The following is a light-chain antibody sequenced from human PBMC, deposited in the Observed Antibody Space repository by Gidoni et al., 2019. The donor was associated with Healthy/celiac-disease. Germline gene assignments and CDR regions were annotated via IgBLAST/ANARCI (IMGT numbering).Light chain of an antibody. CDR3: QQRSNWPPT. CDR2: AAS. Sequence: EIVLTQYPATLSLSPGERATLSCRASQIVSSYLAWYQQKPGQAPRLLIYAASNRATGIPARFSGSGSGTDFTLTISSLEPEDFAVYYCQQRSNWPPTFGQGTKVEIK. J-gene: IGKJ1*01. V-gene: IGKV3-11*01. CDR1: QIVSSY.